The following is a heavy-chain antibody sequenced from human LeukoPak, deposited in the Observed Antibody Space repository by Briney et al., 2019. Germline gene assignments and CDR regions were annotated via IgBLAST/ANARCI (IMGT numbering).Heavy chain of an antibody. Sequence: GGSLRLSCAASGFTFSSYGMHWVRQAPGKGLEWVAVIWYDGSNKYYADSVKGRFTISRDNSKNTLFLQMNSLRAEDTAVYYCAKDREGLSSGYDLEYFDYWGQGTLVTVSS. CDR1: GFTFSSYG. CDR3: AKDREGLSSGYDLEYFDY. V-gene: IGHV3-33*06. CDR2: IWYDGSNK. D-gene: IGHD5-12*01. J-gene: IGHJ4*02.